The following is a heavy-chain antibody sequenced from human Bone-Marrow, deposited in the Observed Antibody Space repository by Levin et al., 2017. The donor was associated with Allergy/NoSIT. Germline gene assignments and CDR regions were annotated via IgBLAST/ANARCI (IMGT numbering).Heavy chain of an antibody. Sequence: RAGGSLRLSCAASGFIVNNNYMTWVRQVPGKGLEWVSTLYIDGSTYYADSVKGRFTISRDNFKNTLFLEMNSLRADDTAVYYCARVSSTRVWGTYRHGPYYYIDVWGNGASVTVSS. CDR2: LYIDGST. CDR3: ARVSSTRVWGTYRHGPYYYIDV. CDR1: GFIVNNNY. D-gene: IGHD3-16*02. V-gene: IGHV3-53*01. J-gene: IGHJ6*03.